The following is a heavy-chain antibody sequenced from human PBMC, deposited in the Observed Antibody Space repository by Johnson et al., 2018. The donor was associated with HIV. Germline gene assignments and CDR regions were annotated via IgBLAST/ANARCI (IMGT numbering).Heavy chain of an antibody. D-gene: IGHD3-10*01. V-gene: IGHV3-33*08. J-gene: IGHJ3*02. CDR1: GFTFSRYG. Sequence: QVQLVESGGGVVQPGRSPRLSCAASGFTFSRYGIHWVRQAPGKGLEWVAFIRYDGSNTYDADSVKGRFTISRDNSKNTLYLQMNSLKTEDTAVYYCTTDLELAGLWFGELWDDAFDIWGQGTMVTVSS. CDR3: TTDLELAGLWFGELWDDAFDI. CDR2: IRYDGSNT.